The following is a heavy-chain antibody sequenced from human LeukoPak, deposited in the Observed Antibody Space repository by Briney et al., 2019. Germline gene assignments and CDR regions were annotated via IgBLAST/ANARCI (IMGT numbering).Heavy chain of an antibody. CDR3: ASFAQLRFWSGPY. V-gene: IGHV3-7*01. CDR2: IKQDGSEK. CDR1: GFTFSSYW. J-gene: IGHJ4*02. D-gene: IGHD3-3*01. Sequence: RTGGSLRLSCAASGFTFSSYWMSWVRQAPGKGLEWVANIKQDGSEKYYVDSVKGRFTISRDNAKNSLYLQMNSLRAEDTAVYYCASFAQLRFWSGPYWGQGTLVTVSS.